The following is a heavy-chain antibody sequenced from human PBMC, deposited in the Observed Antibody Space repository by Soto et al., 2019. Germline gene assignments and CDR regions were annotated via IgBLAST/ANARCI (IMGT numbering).Heavy chain of an antibody. D-gene: IGHD6-13*01. CDR3: VRRHVSATGIDWFDP. CDR1: GYTFTSYG. CDR2: INAANGDT. V-gene: IGHV1-3*01. Sequence: ASVKVSCKASGYTFTSYGIHWVRQAPGQRLEWMGWINAANGDTKYSPKFQGRVTITRDTSASTAYMELSSLSCEDTAVYYCVRRHVSATGIDWFDPWGQGTLVTVSS. J-gene: IGHJ5*02.